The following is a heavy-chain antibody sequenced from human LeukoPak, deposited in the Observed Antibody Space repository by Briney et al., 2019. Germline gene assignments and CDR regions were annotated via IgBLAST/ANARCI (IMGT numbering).Heavy chain of an antibody. V-gene: IGHV3-30*02. CDR3: ANYPSSWYPTADYYYYMDV. CDR2: IRYDGSNK. Sequence: GGSLRLSCAASGFTFSSYGMHWVRQAPGKGLERVAFIRYDGSNKYYADSVKGRFTISRDNSKNTLYLQMNSLRAEGTAVYYCANYPSSWYPTADYYYYMDVWGKGTTVTVSS. D-gene: IGHD6-13*01. J-gene: IGHJ6*03. CDR1: GFTFSSYG.